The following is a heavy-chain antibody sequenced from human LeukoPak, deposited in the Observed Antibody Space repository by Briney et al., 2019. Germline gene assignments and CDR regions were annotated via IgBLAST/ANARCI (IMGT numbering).Heavy chain of an antibody. CDR3: ARGGNAVRYYYYYMDV. CDR1: GYTFTSYG. CDR2: ISTYNGDT. D-gene: IGHD5-12*01. Sequence: ASVKLSCKASGYTFTSYGINWVRQAPGQGLEWMGWISTYNGDTNYAQKLQDRVTMTTDTSTSTAYMELSRLRSDDTAVYYCARGGNAVRYYYYYMDVWGKGTTVTISS. J-gene: IGHJ6*03. V-gene: IGHV1-18*01.